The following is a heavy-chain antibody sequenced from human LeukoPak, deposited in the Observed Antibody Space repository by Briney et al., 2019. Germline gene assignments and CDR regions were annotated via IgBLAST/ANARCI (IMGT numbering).Heavy chain of an antibody. CDR1: GYTFTGYY. J-gene: IGHJ6*03. CDR2: INPNSGGT. D-gene: IGHD6-6*01. V-gene: IGHV1-2*02. CDR3: ARPYSSSSAGEADYYYYYMDV. Sequence: ASVKVSCKASGYTFTGYYMHWVRQAPGQGLEWMGWINPNSGGTNYAQKFQGRVTMTRDTSISTAYMELSRLRSDDTAVYYCARPYSSSSAGEADYYYYYMDVWGKGTTVTVSS.